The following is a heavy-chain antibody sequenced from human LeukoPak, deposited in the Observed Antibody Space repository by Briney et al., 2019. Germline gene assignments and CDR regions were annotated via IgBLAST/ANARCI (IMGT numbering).Heavy chain of an antibody. V-gene: IGHV1-2*02. CDR2: INPNSGGT. CDR3: ARDSITPGDRGVDY. Sequence: GASVKVSCKASGYTFTDSYMHWVRQAPGQGLEWMGWINPNSGGTNYAQKFQGRVTMTRDTSISTAYMELSRLRSDDTAVYYCARDSITPGDRGVDYWGQGTLVTVSS. J-gene: IGHJ4*02. CDR1: GYTFTDSY. D-gene: IGHD5-24*01.